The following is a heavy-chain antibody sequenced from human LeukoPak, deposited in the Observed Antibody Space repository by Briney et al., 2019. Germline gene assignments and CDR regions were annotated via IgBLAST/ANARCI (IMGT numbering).Heavy chain of an antibody. D-gene: IGHD5-24*01. CDR1: GYTFTSYG. J-gene: IGHJ4*02. Sequence: ASVKVSCKASGYTFTSYGISWVRQAPGQGLEWMGWISAYNGNTNYAQKLQGRVTMTTDTSTSTAYMELRSLRSDDTAVYYCARRVEMAIIYLFDYWGQGTLVTVSS. CDR2: ISAYNGNT. V-gene: IGHV1-18*01. CDR3: ARRVEMAIIYLFDY.